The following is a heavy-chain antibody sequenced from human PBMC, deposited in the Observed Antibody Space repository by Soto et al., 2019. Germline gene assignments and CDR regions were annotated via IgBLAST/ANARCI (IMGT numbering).Heavy chain of an antibody. CDR3: AIEGAYRAARRIDS. J-gene: IGHJ4*02. CDR2: IYYSGST. Sequence: PSETLSLTCTVSGGSISSSSYYWGWIRQPPGKGLEWIGSIYYSGSTYYNPSLKSRVTISVDTSKNQFSLKLSSVTAADTAVYYCAIEGAYRAARRIDSWGQGTLVTVSS. V-gene: IGHV4-39*02. D-gene: IGHD6-6*01. CDR1: GGSISSSSYY.